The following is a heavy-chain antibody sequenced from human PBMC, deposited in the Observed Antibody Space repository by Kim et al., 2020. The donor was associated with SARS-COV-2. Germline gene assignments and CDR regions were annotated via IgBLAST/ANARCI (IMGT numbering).Heavy chain of an antibody. J-gene: IGHJ3*02. CDR2: IYYNGKT. V-gene: IGHV4-39*01. CDR3: ARRGYLEWLTFDI. Sequence: SETLSLTCNVSGDSIGLISYYWGWIRQAPGKGLEWIGNIYYNGKTYYNPSLKSRVTISIDTSKNQFSLTLRSVTAADTAVYYCARRGYLEWLTFDIWG. D-gene: IGHD3-3*01. CDR1: GDSIGLISYY.